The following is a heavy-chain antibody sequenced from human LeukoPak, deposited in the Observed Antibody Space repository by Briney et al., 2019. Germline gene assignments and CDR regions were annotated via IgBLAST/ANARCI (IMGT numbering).Heavy chain of an antibody. CDR2: INSDGSST. CDR1: GFTFSSYW. Sequence: PGGSLRLSCAASGFTFSSYWMHWVRQAPGKGLVWVSRINSDGSSTSYADSVKGRFTISRDNAKNSLYLQMNSLRAEDTAVYYCARAFSGSYRDYYYYMDVWGKGTTVTVSS. J-gene: IGHJ6*03. D-gene: IGHD1-26*01. V-gene: IGHV3-74*01. CDR3: ARAFSGSYRDYYYYMDV.